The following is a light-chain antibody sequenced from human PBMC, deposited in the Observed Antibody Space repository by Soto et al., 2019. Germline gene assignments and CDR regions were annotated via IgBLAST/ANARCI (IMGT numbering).Light chain of an antibody. CDR1: QSVNSY. CDR3: QQYGDSPVT. Sequence: EIVLTQSPGTLSLSPGERATLSCRASQSVNSYLAWYQQKPGQXPXLXXXDXXXRATGIPDRFSGSGSGTDFTLTISRLVPEDFAVYYCQQYGDSPVTFGQGTKVDIK. CDR2: DXX. J-gene: IGKJ1*01. V-gene: IGKV3-20*01.